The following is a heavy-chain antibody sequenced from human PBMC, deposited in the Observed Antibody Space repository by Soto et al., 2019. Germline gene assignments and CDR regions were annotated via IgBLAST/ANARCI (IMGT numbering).Heavy chain of an antibody. CDR2: IIPIIRVT. D-gene: IGHD7-27*01. J-gene: IGHJ4*02. V-gene: IGHV1-69*17. Sequence: QVQLVQSGAEVKRPGSSVKVSCESSGDTFNSYLISWVRQAPGQGLEWMGGIIPIIRVTHYAQRFQGRVTISALSCTGTAYMELPNLGFEDTALYYCARESLGAKGADHWGQGTLVTVSS. CDR3: ARESLGAKGADH. CDR1: GDTFNSYL.